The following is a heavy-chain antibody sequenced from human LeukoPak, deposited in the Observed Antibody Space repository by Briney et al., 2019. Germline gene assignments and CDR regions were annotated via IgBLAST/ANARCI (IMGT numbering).Heavy chain of an antibody. J-gene: IGHJ4*02. D-gene: IGHD5-24*01. CDR2: IYYTGST. CDR3: ARASVEMATIRAFYFDY. Sequence: SETLSLTCTVSGGSINTYWSWIRQPPGKGLEWIGYIYYTGSTNYNPSLKSRVTISVDTSKNQFSLKLSSGTAADTAVYYCARASVEMATIRAFYFDYWGQGTLVTVSS. V-gene: IGHV4-59*01. CDR1: GGSINTY.